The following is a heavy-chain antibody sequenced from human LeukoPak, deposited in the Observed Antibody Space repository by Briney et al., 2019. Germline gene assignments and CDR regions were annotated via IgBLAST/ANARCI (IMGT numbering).Heavy chain of an antibody. CDR1: GDSISRFY. CDR2: YTGDS. J-gene: IGHJ3*01. D-gene: IGHD6-19*01. CDR3: ARVNIAVAGDASDV. V-gene: IGHV4-59*01. Sequence: SETLSLTCSVFGDSISRFYWSWVRQPPGKRLEWIGYTGDSNYNPSLKSRVTISLDASKSQFSLKLSSVTAADTAMYYCARVNIAVAGDASDVWGRGTMVTVSS.